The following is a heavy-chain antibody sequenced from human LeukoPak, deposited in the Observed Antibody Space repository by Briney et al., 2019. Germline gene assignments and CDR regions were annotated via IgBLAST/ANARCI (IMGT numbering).Heavy chain of an antibody. J-gene: IGHJ2*01. V-gene: IGHV4-38-2*01. Sequence: SETLSLTCAVYGYSISSGYYWGWIRQPPGKGLEWIGRIYHSVSTYYNPSLKSRVTISVDTSKNQFSLKLSSVTAADTAVYYCARHSIVVVTAAYFDLWGRGTLVTVSS. CDR3: ARHSIVVVTAAYFDL. D-gene: IGHD2-21*02. CDR2: IYHSVST. CDR1: GYSISSGYY.